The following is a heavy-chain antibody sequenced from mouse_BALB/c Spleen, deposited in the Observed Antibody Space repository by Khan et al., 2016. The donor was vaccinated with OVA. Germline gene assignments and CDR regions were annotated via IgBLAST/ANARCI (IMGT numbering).Heavy chain of an antibody. V-gene: IGHV1-7*01. J-gene: IGHJ2*01. CDR3: ARKGLRWDVDY. CDR2: INPSTGYT. CDR1: GYPFTNYW. D-gene: IGHD1-1*01. Sequence: QVQLKESGAELAKPGASVKMSCNASGYPFTNYWMNWVKQRPGQGLEWIGYINPSTGYTEDNQKFKDKATLTADKSSSTAYMQLSSLTSEDSAVYDCARKGLRWDVDYWGQGTTLTVSS.